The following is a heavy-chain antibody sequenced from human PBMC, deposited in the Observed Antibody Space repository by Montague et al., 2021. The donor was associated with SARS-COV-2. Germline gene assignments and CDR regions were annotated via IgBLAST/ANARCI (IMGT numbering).Heavy chain of an antibody. CDR2: ISYSGRT. V-gene: IGHV4-39*01. J-gene: IGHJ6*03. CDR3: ASSYYYGSGTYVYNYYMDV. D-gene: IGHD3-10*01. CDR1: GGSVSSSPYY. Sequence: SETLSLICTVSGGSVSSSPYYWGWIRQPPGRGLEWVGSISYSGRTYFSPSLKSRLTISVDSSENQFSLRLSSVTAADTAVYYCASSYYYGSGTYVYNYYMDVWGKVTTVTVSS.